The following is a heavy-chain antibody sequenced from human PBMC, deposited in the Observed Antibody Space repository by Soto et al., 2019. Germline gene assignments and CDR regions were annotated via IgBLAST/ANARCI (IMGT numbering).Heavy chain of an antibody. J-gene: IGHJ6*02. Sequence: SETLTLTCTVSGGSIRRADYCWRWVRPPPGHGLEWSGSISSSELTYYNPSLQSRVTLSVDTSKQQFSLELSSMTAADTAVYYCAREAMRYLWSHGLDVWGQGTTVTVSS. CDR2: ISSSELT. V-gene: IGHV4-30-4*08. D-gene: IGHD3-3*01. CDR3: AREAMRYLWSHGLDV. CDR1: GGSIRRADYC.